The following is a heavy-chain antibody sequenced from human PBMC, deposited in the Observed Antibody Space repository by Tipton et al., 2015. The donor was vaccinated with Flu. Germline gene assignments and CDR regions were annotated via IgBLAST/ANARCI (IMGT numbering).Heavy chain of an antibody. Sequence: TLSLTCTVSGYFISSGYYWSWIRQPPGKGLEWIGYTTYSGTTSYNPSLQSRVSISMDTSKNQFSLSLTSVTAADTAMYYCARGSWEARFDPWGQGTLVTVSS. CDR2: TTYSGTT. CDR1: GYFISSGYY. CDR3: ARGSWEARFDP. V-gene: IGHV4-59*12. D-gene: IGHD1-26*01. J-gene: IGHJ5*02.